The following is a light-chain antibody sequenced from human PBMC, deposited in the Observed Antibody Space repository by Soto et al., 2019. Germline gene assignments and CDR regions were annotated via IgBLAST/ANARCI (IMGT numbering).Light chain of an antibody. CDR3: YSYTRASTWV. J-gene: IGLJ3*02. CDR2: EVS. V-gene: IGLV2-14*01. Sequence: QSVLTQPASVSGSPGQSITISCTGNSSDVGGYNSVSWYQQHPGKAPKLMIYEVSNRPSGVSDRFSGSKSGNTASLTISGLQAEDEAYYYCYSYTRASTWVFGGGTKLTVL. CDR1: SSDVGGYNS.